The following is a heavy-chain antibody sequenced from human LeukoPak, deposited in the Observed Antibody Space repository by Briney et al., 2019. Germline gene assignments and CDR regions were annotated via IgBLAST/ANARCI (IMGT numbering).Heavy chain of an antibody. CDR2: ISGSGGST. CDR1: GFTFSSYA. Sequence: GGSLRLSCAASGFTFSSYAMSWVRQAPGKGLEWVSAISGSGGSTYYADSVKGRFTISRDNSKNTLYLQMNSLRAEDTAVYYCARDRTDFWSGYYQGRDDAFDIWGQGTMVTVSS. V-gene: IGHV3-23*01. CDR3: ARDRTDFWSGYYQGRDDAFDI. D-gene: IGHD3-3*01. J-gene: IGHJ3*02.